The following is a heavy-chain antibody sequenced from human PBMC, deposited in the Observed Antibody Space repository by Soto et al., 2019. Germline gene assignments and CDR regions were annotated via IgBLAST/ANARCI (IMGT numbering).Heavy chain of an antibody. V-gene: IGHV3-30*18. Sequence: QVQLVESGGGVVQPGRSLRLSCAASGFTFSSYGMHWVRQAPGKGLEWVAVISYDGSNKYYADSVKGRFTISRDNSKNTRYLQMNSLRAEDTAVYYCAKGTYSSHYYYYYGMDVWGQGTTVTVSS. D-gene: IGHD4-4*01. CDR3: AKGTYSSHYYYYYGMDV. CDR2: ISYDGSNK. J-gene: IGHJ6*02. CDR1: GFTFSSYG.